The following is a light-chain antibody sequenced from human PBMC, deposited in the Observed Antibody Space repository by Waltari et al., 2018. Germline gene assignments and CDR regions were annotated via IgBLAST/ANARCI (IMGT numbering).Light chain of an antibody. J-gene: IGLJ2*01. CDR3: QSYDSSLSGSTV. V-gene: IGLV1-40*01. CDR1: SPNIGPGYD. Sequence: QSVLTQPPSVSGAPGQRVTISCTGSSPNIGPGYDLNWYQQLPGTAPKLPIYGNSNRPSGVPDRFSGSKSGTSASLAITGLQAEDEADYYCQSYDSSLSGSTVFGGGTKLTVL. CDR2: GNS.